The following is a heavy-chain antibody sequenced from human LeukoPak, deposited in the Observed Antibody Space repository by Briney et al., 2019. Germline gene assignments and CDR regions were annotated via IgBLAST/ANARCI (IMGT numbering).Heavy chain of an antibody. CDR1: EFTFSSYA. V-gene: IGHV3-23*01. Sequence: PGGSLRLSCAASEFTFSSYAMQWVRQAPGKGLEWVSGISGSGGSTYYADSVKGRFTISRDNSKNTLYLHMSSLRAEDTALYYCAKAGGLAMEYFQHWGQGTLVTVSS. D-gene: IGHD6-19*01. CDR2: ISGSGGST. CDR3: AKAGGLAMEYFQH. J-gene: IGHJ1*01.